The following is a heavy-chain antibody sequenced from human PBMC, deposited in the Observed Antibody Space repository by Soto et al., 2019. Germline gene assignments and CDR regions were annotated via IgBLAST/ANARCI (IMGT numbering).Heavy chain of an antibody. V-gene: IGHV3-73*01. D-gene: IGHD6-19*01. CDR2: IRSKANSYAT. CDR3: IMPYSSGWYETK. CDR1: GFTLSGSA. Sequence: PGGSLRLSCAASGFTLSGSAMHWVRQASGKGLEWVGRIRSKANSYATAYAASVKGRFTISRDDSKNTAYLQMNSLKTEDTAVYYCIMPYSSGWYETKWGQGTLVTVSS. J-gene: IGHJ4*02.